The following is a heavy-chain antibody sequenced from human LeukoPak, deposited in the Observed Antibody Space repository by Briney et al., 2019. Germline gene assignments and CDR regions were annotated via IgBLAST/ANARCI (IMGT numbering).Heavy chain of an antibody. Sequence: GGSLRLSCAASGFTFSSYAMHWVRQAPGKGLEWVAVISYDGSNKYYADSVKGRFTISRDNSKNTLYLQMSSLRSEDTAVYYCARGGIRHAFDIWGQGTMVTVSS. V-gene: IGHV3-30*04. CDR1: GFTFSSYA. J-gene: IGHJ3*02. CDR2: ISYDGSNK. CDR3: ARGGIRHAFDI.